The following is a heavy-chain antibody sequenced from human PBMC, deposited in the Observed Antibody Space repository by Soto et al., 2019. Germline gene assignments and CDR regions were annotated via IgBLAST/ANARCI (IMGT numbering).Heavy chain of an antibody. Sequence: GASVKVSCKASGYSFTTYAMHWVRQAPGRRLEWMGWINAGTGIAKYSQKFQDRVSISRDTSTNTAYMELSSLRSEDTAVYYCASAGFWSGFSGRDFDYWGQGTLVTVSS. CDR3: ASAGFWSGFSGRDFDY. CDR2: INAGTGIA. J-gene: IGHJ4*02. V-gene: IGHV1-3*01. CDR1: GYSFTTYA. D-gene: IGHD3-3*01.